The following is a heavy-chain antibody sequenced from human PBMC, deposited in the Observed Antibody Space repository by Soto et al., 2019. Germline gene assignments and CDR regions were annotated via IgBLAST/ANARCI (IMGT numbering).Heavy chain of an antibody. V-gene: IGHV1-69*01. Sequence: QVQLVQSGAEVKKVGSSVKVSCKASGGTFSRYPIAWVRQAPGHGLEWMGQIIPIFGTISHAQNFQGRITITADESTSTAYMELSSLRSDDTAVYYSARPRTVAATKGYDYWGQGTLVTVSS. J-gene: IGHJ4*02. CDR2: IIPIFGTI. CDR3: ARPRTVAATKGYDY. D-gene: IGHD4-4*01. CDR1: GGTFSRYP.